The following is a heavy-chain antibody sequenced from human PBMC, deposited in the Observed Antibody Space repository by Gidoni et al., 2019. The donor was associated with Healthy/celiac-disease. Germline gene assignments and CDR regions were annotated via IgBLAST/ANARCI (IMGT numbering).Heavy chain of an antibody. CDR2: INHSGST. Sequence: QVQLQQWGAGLLKPSETLSLTCAVYGGSFSGYYWSWIRQPPGKGLEWIGEINHSGSTNYNPSLKSRVTISVDTSKNQFSLKLSSVTAADTAVYYCARAQIPDYDILTGSLSFDYWGQGTLVTVSS. D-gene: IGHD3-9*01. V-gene: IGHV4-34*01. J-gene: IGHJ4*02. CDR3: ARAQIPDYDILTGSLSFDY. CDR1: GGSFSGYY.